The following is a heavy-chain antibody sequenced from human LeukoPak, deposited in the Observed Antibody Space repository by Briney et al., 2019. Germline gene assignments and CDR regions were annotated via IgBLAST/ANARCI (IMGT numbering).Heavy chain of an antibody. CDR1: GYTLTELS. D-gene: IGHD2-15*01. Sequence: ASVKVSCKVSGYTLTELSMHWVRQAPGKGLEWMGGFDPEDGETIYAQKFQGRVTMTEDTSTDTAYMELSSLRSEDTAVYYCATDPRYCSGSSCYNNFDYWGQGTLVTVSS. V-gene: IGHV1-24*01. J-gene: IGHJ4*02. CDR2: FDPEDGET. CDR3: ATDPRYCSGSSCYNNFDY.